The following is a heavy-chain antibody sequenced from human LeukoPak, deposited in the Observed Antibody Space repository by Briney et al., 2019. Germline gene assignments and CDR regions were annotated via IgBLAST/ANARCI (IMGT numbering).Heavy chain of an antibody. D-gene: IGHD3-3*01. CDR3: ARVRYDFWSGYTNWFDP. CDR1: GGSFSGYY. CDR2: INHSGST. Sequence: PSETLSLTCAVYGGSFSGYYWSWIRQPPGKGLEWIGEINHSGSTNYNPSLKSRVTISVDTSKNQFSLKLGSVTAADTAVYYCARVRYDFWSGYTNWFDPWGQGTLVTVSS. V-gene: IGHV4-34*01. J-gene: IGHJ5*02.